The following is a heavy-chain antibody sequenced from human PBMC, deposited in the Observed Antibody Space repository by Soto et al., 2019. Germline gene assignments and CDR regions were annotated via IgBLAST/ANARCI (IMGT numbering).Heavy chain of an antibody. J-gene: IGHJ4*02. D-gene: IGHD4-17*01. CDR3: ARESYYGDFDY. Sequence: GGPLRLSCAASGCTFDAYGMSWVRQAPGKGLEWVSGINWNGGSTGYADSVKGRFTISRDNAKDSLYLQMNSLRAEDTALYYCARESYYGDFDYWGQGTLVTVSS. CDR1: GCTFDAYG. V-gene: IGHV3-20*04. CDR2: INWNGGST.